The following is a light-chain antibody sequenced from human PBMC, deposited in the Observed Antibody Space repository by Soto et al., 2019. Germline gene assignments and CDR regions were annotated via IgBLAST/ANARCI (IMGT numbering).Light chain of an antibody. CDR2: KVS. CDR3: MQGTHLLIT. Sequence: VMTQKKLSLPVTLGQPASISCRSNQSLVHSDGIAYFSWFQQRPGRSPRRLIYKVSNRDSGVPARFSGSGSGTDFALKISRVEAEDVGVYYCMQGTHLLITFGQGTRLEIK. CDR1: QSLVHSDGIAY. V-gene: IGKV2-30*02. J-gene: IGKJ5*01.